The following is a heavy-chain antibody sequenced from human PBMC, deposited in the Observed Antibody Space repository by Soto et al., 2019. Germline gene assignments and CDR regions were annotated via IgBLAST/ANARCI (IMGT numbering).Heavy chain of an antibody. V-gene: IGHV4-59*02. CDR3: ARDGYYDSIPSYFEY. CDR1: DGSVTSHH. D-gene: IGHD3-22*01. J-gene: IGHJ4*02. CDR2: TSYTGNT. Sequence: SETLSLTCFVSDGSVTSHHWSWIRQFPGQGLQWIAYTSYTGNTNYNPSLQSRVTISLDTYKNQLSLKLTSMTAAYTAVYYCARDGYYDSIPSYFEYSGQAPLLTGSS.